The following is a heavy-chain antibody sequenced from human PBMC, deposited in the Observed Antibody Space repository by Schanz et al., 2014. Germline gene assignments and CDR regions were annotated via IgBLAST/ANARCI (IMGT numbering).Heavy chain of an antibody. J-gene: IGHJ6*02. CDR1: GFTVSINY. Sequence: EVQLVESGGGLVQPGGSLRLSCAASGFTVSINYMSWVRQAPGKGLEWVSVIYSGGSTYYADSVKGRFTISRDNSKNTLYLQMNSLKTEDTAVYYCCRSGSPIYYHGLDVWGQGTTVTVSS. CDR3: CRSGSPIYYHGLDV. V-gene: IGHV3-66*01. CDR2: IYSGGST. D-gene: IGHD3-10*01.